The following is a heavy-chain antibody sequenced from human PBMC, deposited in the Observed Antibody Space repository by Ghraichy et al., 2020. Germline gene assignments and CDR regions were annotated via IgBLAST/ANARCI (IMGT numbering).Heavy chain of an antibody. CDR2: IYYSGST. D-gene: IGHD1-26*01. Sequence: SQTLSLTCTVSGGSISSSSYYWGWIRQPPGKGLEWIGSIYYSGSTYYNPSLKSRVTISVDTSKNQFSLKLSSVTAADTAVYYCARLDIVGANHDYWGQGTLVTVSS. J-gene: IGHJ4*02. CDR1: GGSISSSSYY. V-gene: IGHV4-39*01. CDR3: ARLDIVGANHDY.